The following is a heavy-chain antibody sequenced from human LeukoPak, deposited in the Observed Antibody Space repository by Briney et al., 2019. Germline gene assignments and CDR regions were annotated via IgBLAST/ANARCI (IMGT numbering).Heavy chain of an antibody. Sequence: QTGGSLRLSCAASGFTFSSYGMHWVRQAPGKGLEWVAVVWYDGSNTYYADSVKGRFTISRDNSKNTLYLQMNNLRAEDTAVYYCAKGYCRGGSCYSGEDYFDYWGQGTLVTVSS. CDR1: GFTFSSYG. CDR2: VWYDGSNT. CDR3: AKGYCRGGSCYSGEDYFDY. V-gene: IGHV3-33*06. D-gene: IGHD2-15*01. J-gene: IGHJ4*02.